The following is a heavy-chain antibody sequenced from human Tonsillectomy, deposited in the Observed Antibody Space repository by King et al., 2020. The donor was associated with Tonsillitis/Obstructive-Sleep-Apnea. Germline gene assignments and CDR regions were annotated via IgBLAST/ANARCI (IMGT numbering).Heavy chain of an antibody. CDR3: AGTGAIGNWFDP. J-gene: IGHJ5*02. V-gene: IGHV4-59*08. D-gene: IGHD2-2*02. CDR2: IYYSGST. CDR1: GGSISSYY. Sequence: QLQESGPGLVKPSETLSLTCTVSGGSISSYYWSWIRPPPGKGLEWIGYIYYSGSTNYNPSLKGRVTISIDTSKNQFSLKLTSVTAADTAVYYCAGTGAIGNWFDPWGQGTLVTVSS.